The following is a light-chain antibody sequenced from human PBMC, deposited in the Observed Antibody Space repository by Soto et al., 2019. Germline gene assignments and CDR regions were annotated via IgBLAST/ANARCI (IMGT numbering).Light chain of an antibody. Sequence: IVLTQSPATLSLSPGERATLSCRAGQSISTYLAWYQQKSGQAPRLLIYGASSRATGIPDRFSGSGSGTDFTLTISRLEPEEFAVYYCQQYGSSPPWTFGQGTKVDNK. J-gene: IGKJ1*01. CDR2: GAS. V-gene: IGKV3-20*01. CDR1: QSISTY. CDR3: QQYGSSPPWT.